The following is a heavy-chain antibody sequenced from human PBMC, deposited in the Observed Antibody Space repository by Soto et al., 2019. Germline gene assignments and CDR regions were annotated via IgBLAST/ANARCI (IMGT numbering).Heavy chain of an antibody. V-gene: IGHV3-43*01. CDR1: GFTLDRYT. CDR2: NSWDGGTS. CDR3: VKDGYNSGHYLSYYFDH. D-gene: IGHD3-22*01. Sequence: PGGSLRLSCAASGFTLDRYTMHWVRQAPGKGLEWVSLNSWDGGTSAYADSVKGRFTVSRDNKKSSLYLQMDSLRPEDSALYYCVKDGYNSGHYLSYYFDHWGQGA. J-gene: IGHJ4*02.